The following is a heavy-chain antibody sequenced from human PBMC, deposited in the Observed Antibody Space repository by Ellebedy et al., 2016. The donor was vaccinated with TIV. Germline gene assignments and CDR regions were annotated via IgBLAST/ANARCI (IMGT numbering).Heavy chain of an antibody. D-gene: IGHD1-14*01. J-gene: IGHJ3*02. CDR3: AKSTVINPEGDAYDI. CDR2: IDNSGSYV. Sequence: GESLKISCAASGFSFSTFGMNWVRQASGKGLEWVSSIDNSGSYVYYADSVKGRFTISRDNGKKSLYLHMNSLRAEDTAVYYCAKSTVINPEGDAYDIWGQGTKVTVSS. V-gene: IGHV3-21*01. CDR1: GFSFSTFG.